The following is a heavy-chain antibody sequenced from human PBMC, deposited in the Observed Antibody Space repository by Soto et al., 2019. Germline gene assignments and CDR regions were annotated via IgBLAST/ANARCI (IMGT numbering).Heavy chain of an antibody. D-gene: IGHD6-19*01. J-gene: IGHJ4*02. CDR1: GLNFSIYA. V-gene: IGHV3-23*01. Sequence: GGSKILSKASSGLNFSIYAMSLVRQKQGKGLEWVSTINNSGGSTYYADSVKGRFTISRDNSRNTLYLQMNSLRAEDTAVYYCANGLAVAGTSYYFDSWGQGTLVTGSS. CDR3: ANGLAVAGTSYYFDS. CDR2: INNSGGST.